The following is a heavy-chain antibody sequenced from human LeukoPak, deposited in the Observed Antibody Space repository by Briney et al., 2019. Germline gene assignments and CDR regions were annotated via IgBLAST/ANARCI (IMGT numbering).Heavy chain of an antibody. CDR1: GFTFSSYW. CDR2: IKQDGSEK. D-gene: IGHD1-26*01. V-gene: IGHV3-7*01. J-gene: IGHJ6*03. CDR3: ARGRVGASVYYYYYMDV. Sequence: PGGSLRLSCAASGFTFSSYWMSWVRQAPGKGLEWVANIKQDGSEKYYVDSVKGRFTISRDNAKNSLYLQMNSLRAEDTAVYYCARGRVGASVYYYYYMDVWGKGTTVTVSS.